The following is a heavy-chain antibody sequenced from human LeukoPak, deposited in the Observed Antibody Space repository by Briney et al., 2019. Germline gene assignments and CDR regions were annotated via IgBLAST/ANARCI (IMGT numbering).Heavy chain of an antibody. D-gene: IGHD3-10*01. V-gene: IGHV4-31*03. CDR1: GGSISSGGYY. J-gene: IGHJ6*02. CDR2: IYYSGST. CDR3: ARDRGDKNDYYYGMDV. Sequence: SQTLSLTCTVSGGSISSGGYYWSWIRQHPGKGLEWIGYIYYSGSTYYNPSLKSRVTISVDTSKNQFSLKLSSVTAADTAVYYCARDRGDKNDYYYGMDVWGQGTTVTVSS.